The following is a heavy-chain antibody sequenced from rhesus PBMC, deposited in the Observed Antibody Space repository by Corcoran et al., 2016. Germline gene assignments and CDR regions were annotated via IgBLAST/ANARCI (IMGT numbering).Heavy chain of an antibody. CDR3: ARAHRHNGYRGPFDY. J-gene: IGHJ4*01. V-gene: IGHV4-73*01. D-gene: IGHD5-12*01. Sequence: QVQLQQWGEGPVKPSETLSLTRAGYGGSISGYYDWSWVRQPPGRGREWIGYIYGNSASTTYTPSLKNRVTISKGTSKNQFSLKLTSVTAADTAVYYCARAHRHNGYRGPFDYWGQGGLVTVSS. CDR2: IYGNSAST. CDR1: GGSISGYYD.